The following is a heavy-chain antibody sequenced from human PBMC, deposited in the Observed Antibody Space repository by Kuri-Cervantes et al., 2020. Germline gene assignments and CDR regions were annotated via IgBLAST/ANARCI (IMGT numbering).Heavy chain of an antibody. CDR3: ARDSGFSLARAWYIDL. V-gene: IGHV4-38-2*02. J-gene: IGHJ2*01. CDR2: IYHSGST. D-gene: IGHD3-10*01. CDR1: GYSISSGDY. Sequence: SETLSLTCAVSGYSISSGDYWGWIRQPPGKGLEWIGSIYHSGSTYYNPSLKSRVTISVDTSKNQFSLKLSSVTAADTAVYYCARDSGFSLARAWYIDLWGRGTLVTVSS.